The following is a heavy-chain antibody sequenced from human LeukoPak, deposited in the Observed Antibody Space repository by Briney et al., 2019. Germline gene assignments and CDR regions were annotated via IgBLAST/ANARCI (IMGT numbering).Heavy chain of an antibody. CDR1: GFTFSSYG. J-gene: IGHJ4*02. CDR2: IWYDGSNK. Sequence: GGSLRLSCAASGFTFSSYGMHWVRQAPGKGLEWVAVIWYDGSNKYYADSVKGRFTISRDNSKNTLYLQMNSLRAEDTAVYYCAKIEEGYYDSSGYYYWGQGTLVTVSS. CDR3: AKIEEGYYDSSGYYY. D-gene: IGHD3-22*01. V-gene: IGHV3-33*06.